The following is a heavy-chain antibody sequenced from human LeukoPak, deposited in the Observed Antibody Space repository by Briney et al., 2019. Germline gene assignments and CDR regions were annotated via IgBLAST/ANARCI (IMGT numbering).Heavy chain of an antibody. J-gene: IGHJ4*02. CDR3: ARGLEMATILAGNFDY. CDR1: GYTFTSYD. D-gene: IGHD5-24*01. V-gene: IGHV1-8*01. Sequence: ASMKVSCKASGYTFTSYDINWVRQATGQGLEWMGWMNPNSGNTGYAQKFQVRVTMTRNTSISTAYMELSSLRSEDTAVYYCARGLEMATILAGNFDYWGQGTLVTVSS. CDR2: MNPNSGNT.